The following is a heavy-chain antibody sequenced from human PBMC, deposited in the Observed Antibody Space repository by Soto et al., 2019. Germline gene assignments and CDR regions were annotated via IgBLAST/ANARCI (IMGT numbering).Heavy chain of an antibody. CDR2: IYYSGST. CDR1: GGSISSYY. Sequence: SETLSLTCTVSGGSISSYYWSWIRQPPGKGLEWIGYIYYSGSTYYNPSLKSRVTISVDTSKNQFSLKLSSVTAADTAVYYCARSSGPYYDFWSGYYTLYYYYGMDVWGQGTTVTVSS. D-gene: IGHD3-3*01. CDR3: ARSSGPYYDFWSGYYTLYYYYGMDV. J-gene: IGHJ6*02. V-gene: IGHV4-59*08.